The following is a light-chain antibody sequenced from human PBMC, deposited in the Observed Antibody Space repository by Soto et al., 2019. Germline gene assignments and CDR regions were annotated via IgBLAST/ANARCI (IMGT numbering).Light chain of an antibody. CDR2: GAS. J-gene: IGKJ1*01. V-gene: IGKV3-15*01. CDR1: QSVSSN. CDR3: QKYNNWPPWT. Sequence: EIVMTQSPATLSVSPGERATLSCRASQSVSSNLAWYQQKPGQAPRLLIYGASTRATGIPARFSGSGSGTEFPLTISSLQSEDFEVYYCQKYNNWPPWTFGQGTKVEIK.